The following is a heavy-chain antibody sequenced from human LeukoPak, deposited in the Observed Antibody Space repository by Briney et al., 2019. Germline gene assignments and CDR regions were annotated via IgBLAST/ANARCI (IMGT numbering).Heavy chain of an antibody. V-gene: IGHV3-53*01. Sequence: GGSLRLSCAASGFTVSSNYMNWVRQAPGKGLEWVSVIYSGGRTYYADSVKGRFTISRDNSKNTLYLQMSSLRAEDTAVYYCARDGPDDYYYYGMDVWGQXTXVTVSS. D-gene: IGHD5-24*01. CDR3: ARDGPDDYYYYGMDV. J-gene: IGHJ6*02. CDR1: GFTVSSNY. CDR2: IYSGGRT.